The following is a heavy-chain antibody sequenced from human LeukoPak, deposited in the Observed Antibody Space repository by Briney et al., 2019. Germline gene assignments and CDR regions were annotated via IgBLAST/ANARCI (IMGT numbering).Heavy chain of an antibody. D-gene: IGHD4-17*01. Sequence: SETLSLTCTVSGGSISSSSYYWGWIRQPPGKGLEWIGSIYYSGSTYYNPSLKSRVTISVDTSKNQFSLKLSSVTAADKAVYYCARTVTYWYFDLWGRGTLVTVSS. CDR3: ARTVTYWYFDL. J-gene: IGHJ2*01. CDR2: IYYSGST. V-gene: IGHV4-39*01. CDR1: GGSISSSSYY.